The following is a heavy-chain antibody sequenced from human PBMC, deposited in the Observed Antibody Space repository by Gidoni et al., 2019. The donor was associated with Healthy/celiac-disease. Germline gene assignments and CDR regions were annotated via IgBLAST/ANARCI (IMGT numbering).Heavy chain of an antibody. D-gene: IGHD3-9*01. CDR3: ARGQLRYFDWPRRPYWYFDL. Sequence: QVQLQLWGAGLLKPSETLSLTCAVYGGSFSGYYWSWIRQPPGKGLEWIGEINHSGSTNYNPSLKSRVTISVDTSKNQFSLKLSSVTAADTAVYYCARGQLRYFDWPRRPYWYFDLWGRGTLVTVSS. CDR2: INHSGST. CDR1: GGSFSGYY. J-gene: IGHJ2*01. V-gene: IGHV4-34*01.